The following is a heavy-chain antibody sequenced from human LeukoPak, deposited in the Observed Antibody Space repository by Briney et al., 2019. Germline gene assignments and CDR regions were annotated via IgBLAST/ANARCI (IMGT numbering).Heavy chain of an antibody. CDR1: GFTFSSYG. Sequence: GGSLRLSCAASGFTFSSYGMSSVRQAPGKGLECVSSISGSGGSTNHTASVKSRFTISRDNSKNTLYLQMTSLRAEDTAVYYCAKVWTAYSDDYFDYWGQGTLVTVSS. J-gene: IGHJ4*02. CDR3: AKVWTAYSDDYFDY. V-gene: IGHV3-23*01. D-gene: IGHD3/OR15-3a*01. CDR2: ISGSGGST.